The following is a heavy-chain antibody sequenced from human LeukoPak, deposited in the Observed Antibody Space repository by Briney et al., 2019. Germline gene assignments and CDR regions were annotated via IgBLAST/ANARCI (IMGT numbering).Heavy chain of an antibody. CDR1: GFTFSSFA. J-gene: IGHJ4*02. V-gene: IGHV3-30-3*01. Sequence: GGSLRLSCAASGFTFSSFAMSWVRQAPGKGLEWVAVISFVENNKAYADSVKGRFTISRDNSKNTLYLQMNSLRAEDTAVYYCARDFGNLRLRDYFDHWGQGTQVTVSS. D-gene: IGHD3-10*01. CDR3: ARDFGNLRLRDYFDH. CDR2: ISFVENNK.